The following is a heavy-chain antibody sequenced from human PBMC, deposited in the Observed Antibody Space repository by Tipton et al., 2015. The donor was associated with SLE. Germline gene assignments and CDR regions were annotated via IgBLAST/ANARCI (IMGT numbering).Heavy chain of an antibody. Sequence: GLVKPSETLSLTCSVSGGSISSHYWSWIRQPPGKGLEWIGYIYDSGSTKYNPSLKSRVTISVDTSKNQLSLNLTSVTAADTAVYYCASIDPDGDRGVIPGDYWGQGTLVTVSS. CDR2: IYDSGST. D-gene: IGHD4-17*01. CDR1: GGSISSHY. V-gene: IGHV4-59*11. CDR3: ASIDPDGDRGVIPGDY. J-gene: IGHJ4*02.